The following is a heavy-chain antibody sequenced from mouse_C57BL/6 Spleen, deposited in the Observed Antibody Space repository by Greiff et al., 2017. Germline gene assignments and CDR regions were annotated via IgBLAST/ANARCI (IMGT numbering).Heavy chain of an antibody. CDR3: TRADGSTHWYFDV. D-gene: IGHD1-1*01. CDR2: IYPGNSDT. Sequence: VQLQQSGTVLARPGASVKMSCKTSGYTFTSYWMHWVKQRPGQGLEWIGAIYPGNSDTSYNQKFKGKAKLTAVTSASTAYMELSSLTNEDSAVYYWTRADGSTHWYFDVWGTGTTVTVSS. J-gene: IGHJ1*03. V-gene: IGHV1-5*01. CDR1: GYTFTSYW.